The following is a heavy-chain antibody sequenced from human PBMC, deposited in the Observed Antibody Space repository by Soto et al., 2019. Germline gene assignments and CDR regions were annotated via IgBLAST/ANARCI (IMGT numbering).Heavy chain of an antibody. D-gene: IGHD2-21*02. Sequence: SETLSLTCAVSGGSISSGGYSWSWIRQPPGKGLEWIGYMYHSGSTYYNPSLKSRVTISVDTSKNQFSLKLSSVTAADTAVYYCASPTHCGGDCYSFDYWGQGTLVTVSS. V-gene: IGHV4-30-2*01. CDR1: GGSISSGGYS. CDR3: ASPTHCGGDCYSFDY. J-gene: IGHJ4*02. CDR2: MYHSGST.